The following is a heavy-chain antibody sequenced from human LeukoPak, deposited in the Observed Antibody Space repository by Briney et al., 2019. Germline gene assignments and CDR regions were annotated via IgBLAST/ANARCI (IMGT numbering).Heavy chain of an antibody. CDR1: GFTFSNAW. CDR3: ARGPHVVVVTAIDY. J-gene: IGHJ4*02. V-gene: IGHV3-33*08. CDR2: TWYDGSNK. Sequence: GGSLRLSCAASGFTFSNAWMSWVRQAPGKGLEWVAVTWYDGSNKYYADSVKGRFTISRDNSKNTVYLQTSGLTVEDTAVYYCARGPHVVVVTAIDYWGQGTLVTVSS. D-gene: IGHD2-21*02.